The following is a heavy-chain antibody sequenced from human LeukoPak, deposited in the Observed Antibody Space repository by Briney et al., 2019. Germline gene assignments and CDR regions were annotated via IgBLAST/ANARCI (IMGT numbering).Heavy chain of an antibody. V-gene: IGHV3-20*04. CDR2: INWNGGST. CDR3: ARGERGRIAARPIDY. CDR1: GSTFDDYG. Sequence: GGSLRLSCAASGSTFDDYGMSWVRQAPGKGLEWVSGINWNGGSTGYADSVKGRFTISRDNAKNSLYLQMNSLRAEDTALYYCARGERGRIAARPIDYWGQGTLVTVSS. J-gene: IGHJ4*02. D-gene: IGHD6-6*01.